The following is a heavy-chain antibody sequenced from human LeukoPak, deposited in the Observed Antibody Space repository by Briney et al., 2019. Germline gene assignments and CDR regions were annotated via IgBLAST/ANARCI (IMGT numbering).Heavy chain of an antibody. CDR3: ARRMKLAAKGDAFDI. CDR1: GGSISSYY. CDR2: IYYSGST. V-gene: IGHV4-59*08. D-gene: IGHD2-15*01. Sequence: SETLSLTCTVSGGSISSYYWSWIRQPPGKGLEWIGLIYYSGSTNYNPSLKSRVTISVDASRNHFSLKLNSVTAADTAVYYCARRMKLAAKGDAFDIWGQGTMVTVSS. J-gene: IGHJ3*02.